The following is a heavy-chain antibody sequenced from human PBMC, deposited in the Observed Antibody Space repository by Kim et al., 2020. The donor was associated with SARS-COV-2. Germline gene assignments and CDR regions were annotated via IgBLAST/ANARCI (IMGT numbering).Heavy chain of an antibody. CDR2: INPNSGGT. D-gene: IGHD6-19*01. CDR1: GYTFTGYY. J-gene: IGHJ4*02. CDR3: ARSYSSGWYALYYFDY. V-gene: IGHV1-2*02. Sequence: ASVKVSCKASGYTFTGYYMHWVRQAPGQGLEWMGWINPNSGGTNYAQKFQGRVTMTRDTSISTAYMELSRLRSDDTAVYYCARSYSSGWYALYYFDYWGQGTLVTVSS.